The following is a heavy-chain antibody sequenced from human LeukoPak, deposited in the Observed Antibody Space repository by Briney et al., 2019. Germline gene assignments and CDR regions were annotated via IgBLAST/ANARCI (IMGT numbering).Heavy chain of an antibody. CDR2: IYTSGTT. CDR3: ARLHYYYYYMDV. J-gene: IGHJ6*03. CDR1: GGSISSYY. Sequence: SETLSLTCTVSGGSISSYYWTWIRQPPGKGLERIGYIYTSGTTNYNTSLKSRVTISVDTSKNQLSLKLSSVTAADTAVYSCARLHYYYYYMDVWGKGTTVTVSS. V-gene: IGHV4-4*09.